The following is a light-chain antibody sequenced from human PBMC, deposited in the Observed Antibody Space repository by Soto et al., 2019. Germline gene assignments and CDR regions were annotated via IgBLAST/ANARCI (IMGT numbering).Light chain of an antibody. CDR1: QSVSSN. CDR2: GAS. J-gene: IGKJ1*01. Sequence: EIVMTQSPATLSVSPGERATLSCRASQSVSSNLAWYQQKPGQAPRLLIYGASTRATGIPARFSGSGSGTEFTLTISSLQSEHFAVYYCQQYNNWPPWTFGQGTKVVIK. V-gene: IGKV3-15*01. CDR3: QQYNNWPPWT.